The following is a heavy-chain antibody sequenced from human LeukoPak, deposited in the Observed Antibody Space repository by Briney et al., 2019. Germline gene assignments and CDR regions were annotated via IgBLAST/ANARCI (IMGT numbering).Heavy chain of an antibody. CDR2: ISPYNGNT. Sequence: ASVKVSCKASGYRFTSYSISWVRQAPGQGLEWMGWISPYNGNTRYAQKFQGRVAMTTDTSTTTAYMELRGLRFNDTSVYYCARAGPGSGWYFDYWGQGTLVTVSS. CDR3: ARAGPGSGWYFDY. D-gene: IGHD6-19*01. V-gene: IGHV1-18*01. CDR1: GYRFTSYS. J-gene: IGHJ4*02.